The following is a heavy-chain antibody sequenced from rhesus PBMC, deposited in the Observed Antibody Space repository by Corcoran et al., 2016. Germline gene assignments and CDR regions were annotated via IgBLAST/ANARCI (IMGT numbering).Heavy chain of an antibody. J-gene: IGHJ4*01. V-gene: IGHV3-54*02. CDR2: IWYDGSKK. CDR3: VKGIAAAGLVGIAAIGNDY. Sequence: RLSCAASGFTFSSYGMHWVRQAPGKGLEWVAVIWYDGSKKYYADSVKDRVTISRDNSKNMLYLQMNSLRVEDMAVYYCVKGIAAAGLVGIAAIGNDYWGQGVLVTVSS. D-gene: IGHD6S26*01. CDR1: GFTFSSYG.